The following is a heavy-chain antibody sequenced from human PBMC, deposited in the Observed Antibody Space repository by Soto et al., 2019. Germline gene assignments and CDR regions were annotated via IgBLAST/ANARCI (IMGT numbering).Heavy chain of an antibody. V-gene: IGHV3-23*01. CDR2: ITDNGSRT. CDR3: AKERATTTAFDY. Sequence: GGSLRLSCAASGFTFSRDGMSWVRQAPGKGLEWVSLITDNGSRTYYADSVKGRFTISRDNAKNTVFLQMNSLRAEGTAVYYCAKERATTTAFDYWGQGALVTVSS. D-gene: IGHD4-17*01. CDR1: GFTFSRDG. J-gene: IGHJ4*02.